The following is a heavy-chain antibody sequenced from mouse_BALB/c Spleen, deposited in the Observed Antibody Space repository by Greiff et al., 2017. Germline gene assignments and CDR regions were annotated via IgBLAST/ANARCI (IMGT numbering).Heavy chain of an antibody. J-gene: IGHJ3*01. CDR2: IWAGGST. D-gene: IGHD2-14*01. V-gene: IGHV2-9*02. CDR3: ARAPYRYEGTFAY. Sequence: QVQLQQSGPGLVAPSQSLSITCTVSGFSLTSYGVHWVRQPPGKGLEWLGVIWAGGSTNYNSALMSRLSISKDNSKSQVFLKMNSLQTDDTAMYYCARAPYRYEGTFAYWVQGTLVTVSA. CDR1: GFSLTSYG.